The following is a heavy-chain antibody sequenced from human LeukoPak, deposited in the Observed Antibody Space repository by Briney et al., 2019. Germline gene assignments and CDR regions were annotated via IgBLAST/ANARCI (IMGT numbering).Heavy chain of an antibody. CDR2: IRNDRIT. J-gene: IGHJ4*02. Sequence: GESLRLSCVLSGLTFSDAWMSWVRQAPGKGLEWVGRIRNDRITDYAAHVQGRFSISRDNSKDTIYLQMNSLRTEDTGMYFCTWKATIFTVDYWGQGILVTVSS. CDR1: GLTFSDAW. D-gene: IGHD5-12*01. CDR3: TWKATIFTVDY. V-gene: IGHV3-15*01.